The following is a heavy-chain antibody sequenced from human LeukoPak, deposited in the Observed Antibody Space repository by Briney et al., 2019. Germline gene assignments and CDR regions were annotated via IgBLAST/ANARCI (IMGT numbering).Heavy chain of an antibody. J-gene: IGHJ6*03. CDR3: GVATPNYYYYYMDV. V-gene: IGHV1-69*13. CDR1: GGTFSSYA. CDR2: IIPIFGTA. D-gene: IGHD5-12*01. Sequence: ASVKVSCKASGGTFSSYAISWVRQAPGQGLEWMGGIIPIFGTANYAQKFQGRVTITADESTSTAYMELSSLRSEDTAVYYCGVATPNYYYYYMDVWGKGTTVTISS.